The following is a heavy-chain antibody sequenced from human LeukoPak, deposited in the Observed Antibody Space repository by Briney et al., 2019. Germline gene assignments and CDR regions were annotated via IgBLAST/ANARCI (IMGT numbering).Heavy chain of an antibody. D-gene: IGHD2-2*01. Sequence: ASVKVSCKASGYTFTDYYIHWVRQAPGQGLEWMGWVVPHSGGTNYAQNYQGRITMTRDTSISTAYMELSSLRSDDTAVYYCARNAYCDSTNCYAWSDPWGQGTLVTVSS. CDR2: VVPHSGGT. CDR3: ARNAYCDSTNCYAWSDP. V-gene: IGHV1-2*02. CDR1: GYTFTDYY. J-gene: IGHJ5*02.